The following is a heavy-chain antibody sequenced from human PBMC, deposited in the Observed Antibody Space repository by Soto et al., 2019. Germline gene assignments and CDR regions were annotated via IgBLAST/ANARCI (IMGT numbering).Heavy chain of an antibody. CDR3: AKDAPYYCDSSGYYGPFDY. V-gene: IGHV3-30*18. Sequence: PGGSLRLSCAASGFTFSSYGIHWVRQAPGKGLEWVALISYDGSNKYYADSVKGRFTISRDNSKNTLYLQMNSLRAEDTAMYYCAKDAPYYCDSSGYYGPFDYWGQGTLVTVSS. J-gene: IGHJ4*02. CDR1: GFTFSSYG. D-gene: IGHD3-22*01. CDR2: ISYDGSNK.